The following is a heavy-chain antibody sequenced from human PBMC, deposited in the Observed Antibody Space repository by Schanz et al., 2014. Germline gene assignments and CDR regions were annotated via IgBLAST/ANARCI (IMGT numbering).Heavy chain of an antibody. D-gene: IGHD4-17*01. V-gene: IGHV3-23*04. Sequence: EVHLVESGGGLVQPGGSLRLSCAASGFTFSSYAMSWVRQAPGKGLEWVSAISGSGGSTYFADFVKGRFTISRDNSKNTLYLQMNSLRAEDTAAYYCAKFKSAPTVTTLDYWGQGTLVTVSS. CDR3: AKFKSAPTVTTLDY. J-gene: IGHJ4*02. CDR1: GFTFSSYA. CDR2: ISGSGGST.